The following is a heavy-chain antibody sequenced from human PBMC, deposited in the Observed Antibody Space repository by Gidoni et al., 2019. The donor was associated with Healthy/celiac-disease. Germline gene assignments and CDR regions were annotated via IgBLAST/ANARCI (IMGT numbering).Heavy chain of an antibody. Sequence: EVQLVESGGGLVQPGGSLRLSCAASGFTFSSDSMNWVRQAPGKGLEWVSYISSSSSTIYYADSVKGRFTISRDNAKNSLYLQMNSLRDEDTAVYYCARDSEVGDYVVDYFDYWGQGTLVTVSS. CDR3: ARDSEVGDYVVDYFDY. CDR1: GFTFSSDS. D-gene: IGHD3-16*01. V-gene: IGHV3-48*02. CDR2: ISSSSSTI. J-gene: IGHJ4*02.